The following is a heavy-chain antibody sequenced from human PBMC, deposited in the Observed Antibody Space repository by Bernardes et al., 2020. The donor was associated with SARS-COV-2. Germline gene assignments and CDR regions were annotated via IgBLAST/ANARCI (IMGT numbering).Heavy chain of an antibody. CDR2: IYFGGST. CDR1: GGSISSPNW. V-gene: IGHV4-4*02. J-gene: IGHJ5*02. Sequence: SETLSLTCDVSGGSISSPNWWSWVRQPPGKGLEWIGEIYFGGSTNYNPSLKSRVTISVDTSKNQFSLKLSSVTAADTAVYYCARLGQGGGGVFFDPWGQGILVAVSS. D-gene: IGHD3-10*01. CDR3: ARLGQGGGGVFFDP.